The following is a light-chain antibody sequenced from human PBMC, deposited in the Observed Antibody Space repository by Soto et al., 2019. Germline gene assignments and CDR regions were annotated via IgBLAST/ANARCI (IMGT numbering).Light chain of an antibody. Sequence: EIVMTQSPATLSVSPGETVTLSCRASQSVSTNSAWYQQRPGQAPRLLIYGASTRATGILARFSGSGSGTEFTLTISSLQSEDFAVYYCQQYKDWFSITFGQGTRLEIK. CDR3: QQYKDWFSIT. CDR1: QSVSTN. J-gene: IGKJ5*01. V-gene: IGKV3-15*01. CDR2: GAS.